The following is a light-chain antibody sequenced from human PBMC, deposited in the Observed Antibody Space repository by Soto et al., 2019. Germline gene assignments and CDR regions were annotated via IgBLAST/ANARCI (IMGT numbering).Light chain of an antibody. J-gene: IGLJ1*01. CDR3: SSYTSSSTLGV. Sequence: QSALTQPASVSGSPGQSITISCTGTSSDVGGYNYVSWYQQHPGKAPKLMIYDVSNRPSGVSNRFSGSKSGNTASLTISGLQAEDEDDYYCSSYTSSSTLGVFGNGTKLTVL. CDR1: SSDVGGYNY. CDR2: DVS. V-gene: IGLV2-14*01.